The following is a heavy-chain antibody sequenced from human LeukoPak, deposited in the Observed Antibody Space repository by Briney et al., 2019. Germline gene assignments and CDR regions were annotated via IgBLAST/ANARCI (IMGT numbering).Heavy chain of an antibody. CDR2: ISSSSTM. J-gene: IGHJ4*02. D-gene: IGHD5-18*01. CDR1: GFTFSSYS. Sequence: GGSLRLSCAASGFTFSSYSMNWVRQAPGKGLEWVSYISSSSTMYYADSVRGLFSISRDNAKNSLYLQMNSLRAEDTAVYYCARVIGGYAYGYNDYWGQGTLVTVSS. CDR3: ARVIGGYAYGYNDY. V-gene: IGHV3-48*01.